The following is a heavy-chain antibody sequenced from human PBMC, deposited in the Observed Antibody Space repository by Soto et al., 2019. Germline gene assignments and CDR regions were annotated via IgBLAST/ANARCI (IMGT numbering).Heavy chain of an antibody. CDR2: IWYDGSNK. D-gene: IGHD5-12*01. CDR3: ARGSGLPRTGFCPADY. CDR1: GFTFSSYG. Sequence: GGSLRLSCAASGFTFSSYGMHWVRQAPGKGLERVAVIWYDGSNKYYADSVKGRFTISRDNSKNTLYLQMNSLRAEDTAVYYCARGSGLPRTGFCPADYWGQGTLVTVSS. J-gene: IGHJ4*02. V-gene: IGHV3-33*01.